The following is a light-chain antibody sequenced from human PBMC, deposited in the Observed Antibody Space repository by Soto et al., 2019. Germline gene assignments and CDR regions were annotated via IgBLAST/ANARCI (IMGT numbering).Light chain of an antibody. CDR2: AAS. V-gene: IGKV1-17*01. CDR3: LQHDTYPFT. J-gene: IGKJ2*01. Sequence: DIQMTQSPSSLSASAGDRVTITCRASHGIRNFLGWYQQKPGKAPKRLIHAASSLESGVPSRVSGSGSGTEFTLTISSLQPEDFAIYYCLQHDTYPFTFGQGTKVEIK. CDR1: HGIRNF.